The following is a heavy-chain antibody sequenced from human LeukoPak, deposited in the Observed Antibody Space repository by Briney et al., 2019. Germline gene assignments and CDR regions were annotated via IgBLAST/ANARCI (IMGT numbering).Heavy chain of an antibody. V-gene: IGHV3-21*01. CDR3: VRDPRAATGNPRG. CDR1: GFTFSTFG. Sequence: KSGGSLRLSCAASGFTFSTFGMNWVRQAPGKGLEWVSSISSSGGTYIYYADSVKGRFTISRDNAKNSLYLQMNSLRAEDTAIYCCVRDPRAATGNPRGWGQGTLVTVSS. D-gene: IGHD6-13*01. CDR2: ISSSGGTYI. J-gene: IGHJ4*02.